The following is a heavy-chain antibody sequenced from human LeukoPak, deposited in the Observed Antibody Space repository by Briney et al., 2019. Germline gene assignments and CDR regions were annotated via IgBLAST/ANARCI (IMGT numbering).Heavy chain of an antibody. J-gene: IGHJ4*02. CDR3: AGHTYYDILTGYLRTDY. CDR2: ISSSGSTI. CDR1: GFTVSSNS. D-gene: IGHD3-9*01. Sequence: GGSLRLSCTVSGFTVSSNSMSWVRQAPGKGLEWVSYISSSGSTIYYADSVKGRFTISRDNAKNSLYLQMNSLRAEDTAVYYCAGHTYYDILTGYLRTDYWGQGTLVTVSS. V-gene: IGHV3-48*04.